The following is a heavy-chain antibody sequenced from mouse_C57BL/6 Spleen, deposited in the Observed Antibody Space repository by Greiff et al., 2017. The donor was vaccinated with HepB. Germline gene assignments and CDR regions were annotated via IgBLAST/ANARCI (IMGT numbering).Heavy chain of an antibody. CDR3: TREDYAAFAY. J-gene: IGHJ3*01. Sequence: EVQGVESGEGLVKPGGSLKLSCAASGFTFSSYAMSWVRQTPEKRLEWVAYISSGGDYIYYADTVKGRFTISRDNARNTLYLQMSSLKSEDTAMYYCTREDYAAFAYWGQGTLVTVSA. CDR1: GFTFSSYA. V-gene: IGHV5-9-1*02. D-gene: IGHD1-1*02. CDR2: ISSGGDYI.